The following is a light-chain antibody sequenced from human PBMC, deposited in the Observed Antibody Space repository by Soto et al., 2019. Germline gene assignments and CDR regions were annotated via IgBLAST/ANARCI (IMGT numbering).Light chain of an antibody. CDR1: SGSIANNY. CDR3: QSYDSSFVI. V-gene: IGLV6-57*04. Sequence: NFMLTQPHSVSESPGKTVTISCTRSSGSIANNYVQWYQQRPGRAPITVIYENNQRPSGGPGRFSGDTDGSSNSASLTLSGLQNEDEADYFCQSYDSSFVIFGGGTKLTVL. CDR2: ENN. J-gene: IGLJ2*01.